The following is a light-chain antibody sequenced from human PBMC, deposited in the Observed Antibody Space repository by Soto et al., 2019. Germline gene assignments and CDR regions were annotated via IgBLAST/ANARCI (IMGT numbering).Light chain of an antibody. CDR2: EGS. J-gene: IGLJ1*01. V-gene: IGLV2-23*01. CDR3: CSYAVSSTFV. CDR1: SSDLGSYNL. Sequence: QSALTQPASVSGSPGQSITLSCTGTSSDLGSYNLVSWYQQHPGKAPKLMIYEGSKRPSGVSYRFSGSKSGNTASLTISGLQTEDEADYYCCSYAVSSTFVFGTGTKLTVL.